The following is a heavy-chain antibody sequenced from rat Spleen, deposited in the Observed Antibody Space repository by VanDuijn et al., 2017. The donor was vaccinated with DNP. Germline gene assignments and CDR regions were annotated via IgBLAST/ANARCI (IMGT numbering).Heavy chain of an antibody. D-gene: IGHD3-8*01. V-gene: IGHV5-50*01. J-gene: IGHJ3*01. Sequence: EVKLVESGGGLVQPGNSLTLSCVASGFTFSNYAMHWIRQAPKKGLEWIAMIYYDSSKMYYADTVKGRFTISRDNAKSTLYLQVNSLRSEDTATYYCTSNPHIRTAAPFDYWGQGTLVTVSS. CDR2: IYYDSSKM. CDR1: GFTFSNYA. CDR3: TSNPHIRTAAPFDY.